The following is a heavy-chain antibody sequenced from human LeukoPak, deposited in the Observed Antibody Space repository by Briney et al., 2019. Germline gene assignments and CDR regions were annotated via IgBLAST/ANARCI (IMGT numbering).Heavy chain of an antibody. J-gene: IGHJ5*02. D-gene: IGHD6-13*01. CDR3: TRAYPPLRTAAAGDL. CDR1: GFRFSDCD. Sequence: GGSLRLSCSGSGFRFSDCDRNWGRQAPGKGLEWVSSNADSIKGRFTISRDNAKNSGYLQMNSLRDEDTAVYYCTRAYPPLRTAAAGDLWGLGTLVSVSS. V-gene: IGHV3-69-1*01.